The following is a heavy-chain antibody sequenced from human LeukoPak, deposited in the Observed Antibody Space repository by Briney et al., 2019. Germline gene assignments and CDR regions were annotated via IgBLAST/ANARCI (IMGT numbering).Heavy chain of an antibody. Sequence: SVKVSCKASGGTFSSYAISWVRQAPGQGLERMGGIIPIFGTANYAQRFQGRVTITADESTSTAYMELSSLRSEDTAVYYCARLTCGGDCYYDAFDIWGQGTMVTVSS. D-gene: IGHD2-21*02. CDR1: GGTFSSYA. J-gene: IGHJ3*02. V-gene: IGHV1-69*13. CDR2: IIPIFGTA. CDR3: ARLTCGGDCYYDAFDI.